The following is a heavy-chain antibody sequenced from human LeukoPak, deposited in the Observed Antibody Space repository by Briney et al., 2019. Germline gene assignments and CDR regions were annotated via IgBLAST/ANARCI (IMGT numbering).Heavy chain of an antibody. Sequence: GGSLRLSCAASGVTVSNNYMSWVRQAPGKGVEWVSVIYSGGGTYYADSVKGRFTISRDNSRNTLYLQMNSLRAEDTAVYYCAKDRGSPVVVTAFDYWGQGTLVTVSS. CDR1: GVTVSNNY. CDR2: IYSGGGT. V-gene: IGHV3-66*01. J-gene: IGHJ4*02. CDR3: AKDRGSPVVVTAFDY. D-gene: IGHD2-21*02.